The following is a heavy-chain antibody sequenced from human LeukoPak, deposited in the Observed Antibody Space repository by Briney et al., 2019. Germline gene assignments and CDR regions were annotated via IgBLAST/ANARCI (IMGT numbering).Heavy chain of an antibody. CDR1: GGSISSYY. J-gene: IGHJ5*02. Sequence: SETLSLTCTVSGGSISSYYWSWIRQAAGKGLDWIGLISTTGSTNYNPSLKSRVTMSVDTSNNQFSLKLTSVTAADTAVCYCARDSGTTGEVKFDPWGQGILVTVSS. D-gene: IGHD3-10*01. CDR2: ISTTGST. CDR3: ARDSGTTGEVKFDP. V-gene: IGHV4-4*07.